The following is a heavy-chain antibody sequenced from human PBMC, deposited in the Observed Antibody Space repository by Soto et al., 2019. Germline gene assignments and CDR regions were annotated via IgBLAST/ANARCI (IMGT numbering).Heavy chain of an antibody. CDR2: ISAYNGNT. D-gene: IGHD6-13*01. CDR3: ARDIYVAAAGTSYYYYYYGMDV. Sequence: ASVKVSCKASGYTFTSYGISWVRQAPGQGLEWMGWISAYNGNTNYAQKLQGRVTMTTDTSTSTAYMELRSLRSDDTVVYYCARDIYVAAAGTSYYYYYYGMDVWGQGTTVTVSS. V-gene: IGHV1-18*01. CDR1: GYTFTSYG. J-gene: IGHJ6*02.